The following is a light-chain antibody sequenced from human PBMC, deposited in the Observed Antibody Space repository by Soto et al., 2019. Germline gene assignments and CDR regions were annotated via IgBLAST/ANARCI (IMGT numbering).Light chain of an antibody. CDR2: KAS. Sequence: DIQMTQFPSTLSASVGDRVTITCRASQSISTWLAWYQQKPGKAPKLLIYKASTLESGVPSRFSGSGSGTEFTLTISSLQPDDLATYYYCQQANSFPLTFGGGTKVDIK. V-gene: IGKV1-5*03. CDR3: QQANSFPLT. CDR1: QSISTW. J-gene: IGKJ4*01.